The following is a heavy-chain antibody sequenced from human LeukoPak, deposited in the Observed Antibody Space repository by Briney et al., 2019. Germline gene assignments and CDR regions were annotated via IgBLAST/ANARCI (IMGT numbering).Heavy chain of an antibody. CDR2: ISYDGSNK. Sequence: GGSLRLSCAASGFTFSSYGMHWVRQAPGKGLEWVAVISYDGSNKYYADSVKGRFTISRDNSKNTLYLQMNSLRAEDTAVYYCAREKQEWIQLWSEAFDIWGQGTMVTVSS. V-gene: IGHV3-30*03. D-gene: IGHD5-18*01. CDR1: GFTFSSYG. CDR3: AREKQEWIQLWSEAFDI. J-gene: IGHJ3*02.